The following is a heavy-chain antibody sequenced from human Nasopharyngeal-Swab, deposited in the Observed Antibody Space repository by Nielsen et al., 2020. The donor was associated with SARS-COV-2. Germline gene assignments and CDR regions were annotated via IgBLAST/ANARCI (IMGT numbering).Heavy chain of an antibody. D-gene: IGHD1-1*01. CDR2: ISGGGTT. CDR1: GSTFSNYA. Sequence: GGSLRLSCAASGSTFSNYATTWVRQAPGKGLEWVSYISGGGTTYYADSVKGRFTVSRDNSRNTLYLQVNSLRVEDTAVYYCAKARGGTYNYYFDYWGQGTLVTVSS. V-gene: IGHV3-23*01. J-gene: IGHJ4*02. CDR3: AKARGGTYNYYFDY.